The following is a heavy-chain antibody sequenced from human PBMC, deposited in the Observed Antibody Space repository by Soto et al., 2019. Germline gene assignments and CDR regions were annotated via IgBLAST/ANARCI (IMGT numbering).Heavy chain of an antibody. D-gene: IGHD5-12*01. J-gene: IGHJ6*03. Sequence: SETLSLTCTVSGGSISSSSYYWGWIRQPPGKGLEWIGSIYYSGSTNYNPSLKSRVTISVDTSKNQFSLKLSSVTAADTAVYYCARGSGYDSGAMGYYMDVWGKGTTVTVSS. V-gene: IGHV4-39*07. CDR1: GGSISSSSYY. CDR3: ARGSGYDSGAMGYYMDV. CDR2: IYYSGST.